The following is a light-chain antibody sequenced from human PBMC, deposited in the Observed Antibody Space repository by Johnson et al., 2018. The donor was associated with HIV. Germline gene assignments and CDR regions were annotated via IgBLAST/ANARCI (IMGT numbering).Light chain of an antibody. Sequence: QSVLTQPPSVSAAPGQKLTISCSGSSSNIGNNYVSWYQQLPGTAPKLLIYDNNKRPSGIPDRFSGSKSGTSATLGITGLQTGDEANYYCGTWDSGLSAVYVFGTGTKVTVL. CDR3: GTWDSGLSAVYV. J-gene: IGLJ1*01. V-gene: IGLV1-51*01. CDR2: DNN. CDR1: SSNIGNNY.